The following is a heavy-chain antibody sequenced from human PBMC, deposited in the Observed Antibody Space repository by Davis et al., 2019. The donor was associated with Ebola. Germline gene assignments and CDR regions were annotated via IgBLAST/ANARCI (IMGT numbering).Heavy chain of an antibody. CDR1: GFTFSSYS. V-gene: IGHV3-21*01. Sequence: GESLKISCAASGFTFSSYSMNWVRQAPGKGLEWVSSISSSSSYIYYADSVKGRFTISRDNAKNSLYLQMNSLRAEDTAVYYCARDELWFGELLYLHAFDIWGQGTMVTVSS. J-gene: IGHJ3*02. D-gene: IGHD3-10*01. CDR2: ISSSSSYI. CDR3: ARDELWFGELLYLHAFDI.